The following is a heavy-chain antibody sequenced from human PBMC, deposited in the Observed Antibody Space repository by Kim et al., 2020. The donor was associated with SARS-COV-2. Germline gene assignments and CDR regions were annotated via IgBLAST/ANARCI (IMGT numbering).Heavy chain of an antibody. CDR1: GGSFSGYY. D-gene: IGHD2-15*01. CDR3: ARGIIVVVVAATRGWFDP. CDR2: INHSGST. J-gene: IGHJ5*02. Sequence: SETLSLTCAVYGGSFSGYYWSWIRQPPGKGLEWIGEINHSGSTNYNPSLKSRVTISVDTSKNQFSLKLSSVTAADTAVYYCARGIIVVVVAATRGWFDP. V-gene: IGHV4-34*01.